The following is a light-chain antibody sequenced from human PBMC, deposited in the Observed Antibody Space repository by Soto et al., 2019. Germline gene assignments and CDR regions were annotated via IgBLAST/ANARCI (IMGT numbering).Light chain of an antibody. Sequence: EIVLTQSPGSLSLSPGEGATLSCRASQSVSSSFFAWYQQKPGQAPSLLLYGASRRATGVPDRFSGSGSGTDFTLSISRLEPEDFAVYYCQQYESSVTFGQGTKLEIK. CDR1: QSVSSSF. CDR3: QQYESSVT. V-gene: IGKV3-20*01. J-gene: IGKJ1*01. CDR2: GAS.